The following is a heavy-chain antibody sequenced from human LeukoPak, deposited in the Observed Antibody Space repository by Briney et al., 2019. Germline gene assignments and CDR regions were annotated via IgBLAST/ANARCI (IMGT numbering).Heavy chain of an antibody. D-gene: IGHD3-22*01. J-gene: IGHJ3*02. V-gene: IGHV4-34*01. Sequence: SETLSLTCTVSGGSISSYYWSWIRQPPGKGLEWIGEINHSGSTNYNPSLKSRVTISVDTSKNQFSLKLSSVTAADTAVYYCARGSRITMIVVVIPVAAFDIWGQGTMVTVSS. CDR2: INHSGST. CDR1: GGSISSYY. CDR3: ARGSRITMIVVVIPVAAFDI.